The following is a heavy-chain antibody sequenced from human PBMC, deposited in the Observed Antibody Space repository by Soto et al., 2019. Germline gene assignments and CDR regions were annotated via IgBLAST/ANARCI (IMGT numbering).Heavy chain of an antibody. V-gene: IGHV3-33*01. CDR3: ARDHCISTSCSPSDAFDI. J-gene: IGHJ3*02. CDR1: GFTFSSYG. CDR2: IWYDGSNK. D-gene: IGHD2-2*01. Sequence: QVQLVESGGGVVQPGRSLRLSCAASGFTFSSYGMHWVRQAPGKGLEWVAVIWYDGSNKYYADSVKGRFTISRDNSKNTLYLQMNSLRAEDTAVYYCARDHCISTSCSPSDAFDIWGQGTMVTVSS.